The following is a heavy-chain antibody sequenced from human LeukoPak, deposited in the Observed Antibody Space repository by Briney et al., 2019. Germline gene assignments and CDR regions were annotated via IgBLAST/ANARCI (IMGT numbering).Heavy chain of an antibody. CDR3: ARDLRYYGSGSLGY. J-gene: IGHJ4*02. CDR2: ISAYNGNT. Sequence: GASVKVSCKASGYTFTSYGISWVRQAPGQGLEWMGWISAYNGNTNYAQKLQGRVTMTTDTSTSTAYMELRSLRSDDTAVYYCARDLRYYGSGSLGYWSQGTLVTVSS. CDR1: GYTFTSYG. D-gene: IGHD3-10*01. V-gene: IGHV1-18*01.